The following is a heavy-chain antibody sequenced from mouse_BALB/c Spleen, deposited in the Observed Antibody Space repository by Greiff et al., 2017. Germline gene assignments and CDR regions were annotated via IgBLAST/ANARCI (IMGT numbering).Heavy chain of an antibody. Sequence: EVHLVESGGGLVKPGGSLKLSCAASGFTFSDYYMYWVRQTPEKRLEWVATISDGGSYTYYPDSVKGRFTISRDNAKNNLYLQMSSLKSEDTAMYYCAREEGTGSWFAYWGQGTLVTVS. CDR1: GFTFSDYY. V-gene: IGHV5-4*02. J-gene: IGHJ3*01. CDR3: AREEGTGSWFAY. CDR2: ISDGGSYT. D-gene: IGHD4-1*01.